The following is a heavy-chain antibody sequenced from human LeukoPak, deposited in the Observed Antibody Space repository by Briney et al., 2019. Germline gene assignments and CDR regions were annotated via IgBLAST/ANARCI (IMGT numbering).Heavy chain of an antibody. CDR2: IIPIFGIA. D-gene: IGHD3-16*01. J-gene: IGHJ4*02. Sequence: SVKVSCEASGGTFSSYAISWVRQAPGQGLEWMGRIIPIFGIANYAQKFQGRVTITADKSTSTAYMELSSLRSEDTAVYYCARDMISVLDYWGQGTLVTVSS. V-gene: IGHV1-69*04. CDR3: ARDMISVLDY. CDR1: GGTFSSYA.